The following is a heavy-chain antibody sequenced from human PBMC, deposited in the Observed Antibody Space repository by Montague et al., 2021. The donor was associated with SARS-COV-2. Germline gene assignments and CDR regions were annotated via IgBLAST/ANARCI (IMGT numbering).Heavy chain of an antibody. CDR1: GGSFRGYY. CDR2: INHSGST. CDR3: ARGARQGYGFRLGSFDS. Sequence: SETLSLTCTVYGGSFRGYYWNWIRQPPGKGLEWIGEINHSGSTNYNPSLKSRVTMSVDTSKNQFSLKLSSVTAADTAVYYCARGARQGYGFRLGSFDSWGQGTLVTVSS. D-gene: IGHD3-10*01. V-gene: IGHV4-34*01. J-gene: IGHJ4*02.